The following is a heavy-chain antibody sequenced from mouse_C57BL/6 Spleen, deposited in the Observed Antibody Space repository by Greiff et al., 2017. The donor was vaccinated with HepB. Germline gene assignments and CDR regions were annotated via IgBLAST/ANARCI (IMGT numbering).Heavy chain of an antibody. D-gene: IGHD2-3*01. V-gene: IGHV5-9-1*02. CDR2: ISSGGDYI. CDR3: TRDEDDGYYSYAMDY. CDR1: GFTFSSYA. J-gene: IGHJ4*01. Sequence: EVKLMESGEGLVKPGGSLKLSCAASGFTFSSYAMSWVRQTPEKRLEWVAYISSGGDYIYYADTVKGRFTISRDNARNTLYLQMSSLKSEDTAMYYCTRDEDDGYYSYAMDYWGQGTSVTVSS.